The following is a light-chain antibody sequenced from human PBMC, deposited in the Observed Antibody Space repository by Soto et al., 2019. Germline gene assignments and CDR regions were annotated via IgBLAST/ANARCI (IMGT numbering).Light chain of an antibody. V-gene: IGKV3-20*01. J-gene: IGKJ1*01. CDR3: QQYRNWPRT. CDR1: QSLSRSS. Sequence: EIVLTQSPGTLSLSPGDRATLSCRASQSLSRSSLAWYQQKPGRTPRLLIYGASSRATGIPDRFSGSGSGTDFTLTISRLEPEDYAVYYCQQYRNWPRTFGQGTKV. CDR2: GAS.